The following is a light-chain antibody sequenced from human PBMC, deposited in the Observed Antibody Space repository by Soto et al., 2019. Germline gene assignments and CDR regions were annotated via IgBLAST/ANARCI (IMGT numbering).Light chain of an antibody. Sequence: EIVLTQSPGTLSLSPGERATLSCRASQSVSSNSLAWYQQKPGQAPRLLIYGASSRATGIPDRFSGSGSGTDFTLTIKRLETEDFAVYYCQQYGSLPRTFGQGTKVDI. J-gene: IGKJ1*01. CDR1: QSVSSNS. CDR2: GAS. CDR3: QQYGSLPRT. V-gene: IGKV3-20*01.